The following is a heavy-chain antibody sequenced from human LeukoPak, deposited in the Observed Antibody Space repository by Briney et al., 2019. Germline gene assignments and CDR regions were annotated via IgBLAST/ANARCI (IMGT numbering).Heavy chain of an antibody. Sequence: GGSLRLSCAASGFTFDDYTMHWVRQAPGKGLEWVSLISWEGGSTSYADSVKGRFTISRDNSKNSLYLQMDSLRTEDTALYYCAKDMAYTTSGVGYFDYWGQGTLVTVSS. D-gene: IGHD3-10*01. CDR3: AKDMAYTTSGVGYFDY. V-gene: IGHV3-43*01. J-gene: IGHJ4*02. CDR2: ISWEGGST. CDR1: GFTFDDYT.